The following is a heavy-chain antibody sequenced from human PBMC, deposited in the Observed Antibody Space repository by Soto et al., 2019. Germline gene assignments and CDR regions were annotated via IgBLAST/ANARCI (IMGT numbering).Heavy chain of an antibody. Sequence: QVQLQESGPGLVKPSETLSRTCTVSGGSSSSYYWSWILQPQGKGLEWIGYIHCSVSTYYSPSLKSRVDKSVDKSNNQFTRKLTDVTAADTAVYYCARSAWGDAFDIWGQGTMITVSS. J-gene: IGHJ3*02. CDR1: GGSSSSYY. CDR2: IHCSVST. CDR3: ARSAWGDAFDI. D-gene: IGHD1-26*01. V-gene: IGHV4-59*01.